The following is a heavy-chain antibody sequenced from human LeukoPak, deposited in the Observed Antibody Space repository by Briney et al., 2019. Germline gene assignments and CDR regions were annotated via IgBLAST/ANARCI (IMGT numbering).Heavy chain of an antibody. J-gene: IGHJ6*03. CDR3: AREAAAGTFDYYYYMDV. V-gene: IGHV4-39*07. CDR1: GDSITSSSYY. CDR2: NYYSGST. D-gene: IGHD6-13*01. Sequence: PSKTPSPTCTVSGDSITSSSYYWCWIRHPPKKGLECSGSNYYSGSTYYNPSLKSRVTISVDTSKNQFSLKLSSVTAADTAVYYCAREAAAGTFDYYYYMDVWGKGTTVTVSS.